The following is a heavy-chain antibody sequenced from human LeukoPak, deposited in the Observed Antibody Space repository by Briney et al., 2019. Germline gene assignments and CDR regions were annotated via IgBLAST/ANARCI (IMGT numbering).Heavy chain of an antibody. D-gene: IGHD2-21*01. CDR1: GFTFSSYS. V-gene: IGHV3-21*01. CDR2: ISSSSSYI. Sequence: GGSLRLSCAASGFTFSSYSMNWVRQAPGKGLEWVSSISSSSSYIYYADSVKGRFTISRDNAKNSLYLQMNSLRAEDTAVYYCASFPWGGAYGMDVWGQGTTVTVSS. CDR3: ASFPWGGAYGMDV. J-gene: IGHJ6*02.